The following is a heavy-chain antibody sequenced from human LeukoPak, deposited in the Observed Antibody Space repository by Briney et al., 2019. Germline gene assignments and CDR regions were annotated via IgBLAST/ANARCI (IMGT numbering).Heavy chain of an antibody. CDR3: ARDLDSSGPGGYFQH. CDR2: ISDDGSNK. Sequence: GGSLRLSCAASGFTFSSYAMHWVRQAPGKGLEWVAVISDDGSNKYYADSVKGRFTISRDNSKNTLYLQMNSLRAEDTAVYYCARDLDSSGPGGYFQHWGQGTLVTVSS. J-gene: IGHJ1*01. V-gene: IGHV3-30*04. D-gene: IGHD3-22*01. CDR1: GFTFSSYA.